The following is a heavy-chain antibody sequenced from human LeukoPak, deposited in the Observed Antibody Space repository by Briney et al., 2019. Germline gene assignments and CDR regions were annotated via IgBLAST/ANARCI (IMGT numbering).Heavy chain of an antibody. Sequence: GASVKVSCKASGYTLTGYYMHWVRQAPGQGLEWMGWMNPNSGGTKYAQKFQGRVTMTRDTSISTAYMELSRLRSDDTAMYYRARDKLGLGELSLYDQWGQGTLVTVFS. V-gene: IGHV1-2*02. J-gene: IGHJ5*02. CDR2: MNPNSGGT. D-gene: IGHD3-16*02. CDR1: GYTLTGYY. CDR3: ARDKLGLGELSLYDQ.